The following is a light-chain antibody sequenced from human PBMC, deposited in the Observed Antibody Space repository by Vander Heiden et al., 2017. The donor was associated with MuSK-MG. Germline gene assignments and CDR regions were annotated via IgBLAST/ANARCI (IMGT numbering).Light chain of an antibody. J-gene: IGKJ1*01. Sequence: EIVMTQSPDSLAVSLGERATINCKSSQSVLDSSDNRNYLAWYQHKPGQPPKLLIFWASTRESGVPDRFSGSASGTDFTLTISRLQAEDVAVYYCQQDLGFPRTFGQGTKVEIK. CDR3: QQDLGFPRT. CDR1: QSVLDSSDNRNY. CDR2: WAS. V-gene: IGKV4-1*01.